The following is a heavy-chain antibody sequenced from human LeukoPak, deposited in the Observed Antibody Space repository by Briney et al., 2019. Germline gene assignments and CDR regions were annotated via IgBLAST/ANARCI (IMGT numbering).Heavy chain of an antibody. D-gene: IGHD3-9*01. CDR2: IYYSGGT. J-gene: IGHJ4*02. V-gene: IGHV4-59*01. CDR1: GGSISSYY. Sequence: SETLSLTCSVSGGSISSYYSSWIRQPPGKGLGWIGYIYYSGGTNYSPSLKSRVTISVDTSKNQFSLRLSYVTAAATGVYYWAIKLYRYHIFPGPFDYLVQGTMVTVSS. CDR3: AIKLYRYHIFPGPFDY.